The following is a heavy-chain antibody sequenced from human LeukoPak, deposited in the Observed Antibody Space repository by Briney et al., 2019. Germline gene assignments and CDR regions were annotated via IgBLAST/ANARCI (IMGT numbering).Heavy chain of an antibody. CDR2: INQGGSVK. Sequence: PGGSLRLSCAASGFSFRDFWMTWVRQDPGKGLEWVANINQGGSVKYYVDSVKGRFTISRDDAKSSLYVQMNSLRDEDTAVYYCARFGYSGWNLEYWGQGTLVTVSS. CDR3: ARFGYSGWNLEY. V-gene: IGHV3-7*01. CDR1: GFSFRDFW. D-gene: IGHD5-12*01. J-gene: IGHJ4*02.